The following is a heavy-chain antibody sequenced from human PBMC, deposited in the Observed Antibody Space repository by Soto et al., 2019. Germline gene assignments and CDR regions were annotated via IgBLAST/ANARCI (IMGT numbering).Heavy chain of an antibody. D-gene: IGHD2-15*01. CDR2: FNGNGGLT. Sequence: PGGYLRLSCATSGFTFSSYAMTWVRQAPGKGLEWVSTFNGNGGLTYYADSVKGRFTISRDNSKNTLYLQMDSLRAQDTAIYYYAKDNSLHWFAPRGQGTLVIVS. J-gene: IGHJ5*02. CDR1: GFTFSSYA. CDR3: AKDNSLHWFAP. V-gene: IGHV3-23*01.